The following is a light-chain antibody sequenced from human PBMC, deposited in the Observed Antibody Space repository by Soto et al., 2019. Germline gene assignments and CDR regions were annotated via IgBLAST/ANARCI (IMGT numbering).Light chain of an antibody. CDR1: SSDVGAYNY. CDR2: DVN. V-gene: IGLV2-14*01. J-gene: IGLJ1*01. CDR3: TSSTTSSLYV. Sequence: QSVLTQPASVSGSPGQSLTISCTGTSSDVGAYNYVSWYQQHPGKAPKLIIYDVNNRPSGVSNRLSGAKSGNTASLTISGLQAEDEADYYCTSSTTSSLYVFGTGTKLTVL.